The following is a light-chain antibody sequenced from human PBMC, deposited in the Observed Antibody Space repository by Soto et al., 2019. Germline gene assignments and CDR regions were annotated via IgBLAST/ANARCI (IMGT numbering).Light chain of an antibody. CDR2: EVS. CDR3: SSYTSSSTPL. J-gene: IGLJ2*01. CDR1: SSDIGDYNY. Sequence: QSALTQPASVSGSPGQSITISCTGTSSDIGDYNYVSWYQQHPGKAPKLMIYEVSNRPSGVSNRFSGSKSGNTASLTISGLQAEDEADYYCSSYTSSSTPLFGGGTKLTVL. V-gene: IGLV2-14*01.